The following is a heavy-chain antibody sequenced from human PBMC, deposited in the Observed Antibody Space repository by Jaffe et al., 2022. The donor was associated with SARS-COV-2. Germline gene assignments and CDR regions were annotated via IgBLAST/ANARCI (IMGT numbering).Heavy chain of an antibody. CDR3: ARGGNSGYYIFDY. V-gene: IGHV4-38-2*02. Sequence: QVQLQESGPGLVKPSETLSLTCTVSGYSISSGYYWGWIRQPPGKGLEWIGSIYHSGSTYYNPSLKSRVTISVDTSKNQFSLKLSSVTAADTAVYYCARGGNSGYYIFDYWGQGTLVTVSS. CDR1: GYSISSGYY. J-gene: IGHJ4*02. CDR2: IYHSGST. D-gene: IGHD3-22*01.